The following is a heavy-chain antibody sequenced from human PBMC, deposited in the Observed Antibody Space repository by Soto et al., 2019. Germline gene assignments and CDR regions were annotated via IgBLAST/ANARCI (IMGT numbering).Heavy chain of an antibody. CDR3: VQSRCGGDCLQSYSSHSYYGLDV. Sequence: QITLKESGPTLVKPTQTLTLTCTFSGLSLSTTGVGVGWIRQPPGKALEWLALIYWDDDKRYSPSLKSRLTTTTDTSNNQVVLTMTNMDPVDTATYYCVQSRCGGDCLQSYSSHSYYGLDVWGQGTTVTVSS. V-gene: IGHV2-5*02. D-gene: IGHD2-21*02. CDR2: IYWDDDK. J-gene: IGHJ6*02. CDR1: GLSLSTTGVG.